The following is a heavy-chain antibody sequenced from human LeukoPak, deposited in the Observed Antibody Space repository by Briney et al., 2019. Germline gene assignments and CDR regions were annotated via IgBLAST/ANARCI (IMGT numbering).Heavy chain of an antibody. D-gene: IGHD3-9*01. Sequence: GGPLRLSCAASGFTFSRHGINWVRQAPGKGLEWVSGIVPSGSISYYADSVKGRFTISRDNSKNTVSLHMNSLRAEGTALYYCARDLDWGAFDAWGQGTLVTVSS. CDR3: ARDLDWGAFDA. CDR1: GFTFSRHG. V-gene: IGHV3-23*01. J-gene: IGHJ5*02. CDR2: IVPSGSIS.